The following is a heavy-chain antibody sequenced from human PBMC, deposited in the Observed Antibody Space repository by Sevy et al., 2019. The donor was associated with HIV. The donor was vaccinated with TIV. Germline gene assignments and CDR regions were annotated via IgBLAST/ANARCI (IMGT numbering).Heavy chain of an antibody. D-gene: IGHD2-8*01. J-gene: IGHJ3*02. CDR1: GYTFTGYY. V-gene: IGHV1-2*02. Sequence: ASVKVSCKASGYTFTGYYVHWMRQAPGQGLEWMGWVNPEGGDTNYAQNFQGRVTMTRDTSINTAYMELSSLTSDDTVVYYCARGWEVRGSTNSAFEIWGQGTMVTVSS. CDR2: VNPEGGDT. CDR3: ARGWEVRGSTNSAFEI.